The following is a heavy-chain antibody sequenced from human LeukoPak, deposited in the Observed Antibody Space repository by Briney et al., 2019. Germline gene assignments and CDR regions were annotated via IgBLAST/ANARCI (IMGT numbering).Heavy chain of an antibody. D-gene: IGHD3-22*01. V-gene: IGHV3-21*01. J-gene: IGHJ3*02. CDR2: ISSSSSYI. CDR1: GFTFSSYS. Sequence: GGSLRLSCAASGFTFSSYSMNWVRQAPGKGLEWVSSISSSSSYIYYADSVKGRFTISRDNAKNSLYLQMNSLRAEDTAVYYCARDSTMTDADGAFDIWGQGIMVTVSS. CDR3: ARDSTMTDADGAFDI.